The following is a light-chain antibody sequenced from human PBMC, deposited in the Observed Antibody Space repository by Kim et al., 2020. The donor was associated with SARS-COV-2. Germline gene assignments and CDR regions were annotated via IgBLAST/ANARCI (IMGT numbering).Light chain of an antibody. V-gene: IGLV2-14*03. CDR1: STDVGGYNQ. Sequence: QSALTQPASVSGSPGQSSTIPCTGTSTDVGGYNQVSWYQQYPGKAPKLIIYDVSKRPSGLSDAFSGSKTGNTATLIISGLQAEDEADYYCSSYTRSSTHIFGTGTKVTL. J-gene: IGLJ1*01. CDR2: DVS. CDR3: SSYTRSSTHI.